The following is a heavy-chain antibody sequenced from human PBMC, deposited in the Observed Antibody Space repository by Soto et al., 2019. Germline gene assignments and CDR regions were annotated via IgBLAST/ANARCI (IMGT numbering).Heavy chain of an antibody. CDR2: MNPNSGNT. D-gene: IGHD2-15*01. CDR1: GYTFTSYD. CDR3: ARDGRMNAFDI. V-gene: IGHV1-8*01. J-gene: IGHJ3*02. Sequence: ASVKVSCKASGYTFTSYDINWVRQATGQGLEWMGWMNPNSGNTGYAQKFQGRVTMTRNTSISTAYMELSRLRSDDTAVYYCARDGRMNAFDIWGQGTMVTVSS.